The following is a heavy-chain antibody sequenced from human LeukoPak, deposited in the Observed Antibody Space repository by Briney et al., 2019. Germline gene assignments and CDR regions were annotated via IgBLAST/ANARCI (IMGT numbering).Heavy chain of an antibody. CDR3: ARGGGRIKIFGGGTRFDP. J-gene: IGHJ5*02. V-gene: IGHV4-34*01. CDR1: GGSFSGYY. Sequence: SETLSLTCAVYGGSFSGYYWSWIRQPPGKGLEWIGEINHSGSTNYNPSLKSRVTISVDTSKNQFSLKLSSVTAADTAVYYRARGGGRIKIFGGGTRFDPWGQGTLVTVSS. D-gene: IGHD3-3*01. CDR2: INHSGST.